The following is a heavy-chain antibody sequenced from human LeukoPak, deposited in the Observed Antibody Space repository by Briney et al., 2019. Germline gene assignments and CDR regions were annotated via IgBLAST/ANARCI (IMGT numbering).Heavy chain of an antibody. J-gene: IGHJ3*02. CDR2: INPSGGST. D-gene: IGHD3-9*01. CDR1: GYTFTSYY. CDR3: ACSRGYYDILTGYYYDAFDI. Sequence: GASVKVSCKASGYTFTSYYMHWVRQAPGQGLEWMGIINPSGGSTSYAQRLQGRVTMTTDTSTSTAYMELRSLRSDDTAVYYCACSRGYYDILTGYYYDAFDIWGQGTMVTVSS. V-gene: IGHV1-46*01.